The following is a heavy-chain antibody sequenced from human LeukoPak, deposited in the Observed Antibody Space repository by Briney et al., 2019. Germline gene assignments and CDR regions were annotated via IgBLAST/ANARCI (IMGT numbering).Heavy chain of an antibody. CDR3: ARGRDCSSTSCYYYYYYYMDV. CDR1: GGSISSSSYY. Sequence: SETLSLTCTVSGGSISSSSYYWSWIRQPPGKGLEWIGEINHSGSTNYNPSLKSRVTISVDTSKNQFSLKLSSVTAADTAVYYCARGRDCSSTSCYYYYYYYMDVWGKGTTVTVSS. J-gene: IGHJ6*03. CDR2: INHSGST. V-gene: IGHV4-39*07. D-gene: IGHD2-2*01.